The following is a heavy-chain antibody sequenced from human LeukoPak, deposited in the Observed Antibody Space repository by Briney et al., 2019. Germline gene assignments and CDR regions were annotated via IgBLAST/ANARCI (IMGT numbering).Heavy chain of an antibody. CDR3: ARVPRPGYDILTGAFYYYYGMDV. D-gene: IGHD3-9*01. J-gene: IGHJ6*02. CDR2: MNPNSGNT. CDR1: GYTFTSYD. Sequence: ASVKVSCKASGYTFTSYDINWVRQATGQGLEWMGWMNPNSGNTGYAQKFQGRVTMTRNTSISTAYMELSSLRSEDTAVYFCARVPRPGYDILTGAFYYYYGMDVWGQGTTVTVSS. V-gene: IGHV1-8*01.